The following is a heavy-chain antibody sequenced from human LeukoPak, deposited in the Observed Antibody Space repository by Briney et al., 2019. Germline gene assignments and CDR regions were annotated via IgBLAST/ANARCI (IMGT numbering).Heavy chain of an antibody. CDR1: GFTFISYG. J-gene: IGHJ4*02. Sequence: GGALRLSCAASGFTFISYGMHWVRQAPGKGLEGVAVISYDGSNKYYADSVKGRFTISRHNYKNTLYLQMNSLRAEDTTVYYFSKDFCYVSGSYHPGSYFDYWGQGTLVTVSS. CDR2: ISYDGSNK. CDR3: SKDFCYVSGSYHPGSYFDY. D-gene: IGHD3-10*01. V-gene: IGHV3-30*18.